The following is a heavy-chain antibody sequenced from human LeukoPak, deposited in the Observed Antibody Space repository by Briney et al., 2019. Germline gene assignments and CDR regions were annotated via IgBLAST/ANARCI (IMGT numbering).Heavy chain of an antibody. V-gene: IGHV4-4*02. CDR2: IYHSGST. Sequence: SGTLSLTCAVSGGSISSSNWWSWVRQPPGKGLEWIGEIYHSGSTNYNPSLKSRVTISVDKSKNQFSLKLSSVTAADTAVYYCARGVSYYDSSGYYNEYFQHWGQGTLVTVSS. J-gene: IGHJ1*01. CDR1: GGSISSSNW. D-gene: IGHD3-22*01. CDR3: ARGVSYYDSSGYYNEYFQH.